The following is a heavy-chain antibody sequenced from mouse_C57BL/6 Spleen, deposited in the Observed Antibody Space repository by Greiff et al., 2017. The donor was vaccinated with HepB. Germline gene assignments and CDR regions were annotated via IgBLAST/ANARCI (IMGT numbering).Heavy chain of an antibody. CDR3: ARDPVFDY. V-gene: IGHV5-4*01. CDR1: GFTFSSYA. Sequence: EVKLVESGGGLVKPGGSLKLSCAASGFTFSSYAMSWVRQTPEKRLEWVATISDGGSYTYYPDNVKGRFTISRDNAKNNLYLQMSHLKSEDTAMYYCARDPVFDYWGQGTTLTVSS. CDR2: ISDGGSYT. J-gene: IGHJ2*01.